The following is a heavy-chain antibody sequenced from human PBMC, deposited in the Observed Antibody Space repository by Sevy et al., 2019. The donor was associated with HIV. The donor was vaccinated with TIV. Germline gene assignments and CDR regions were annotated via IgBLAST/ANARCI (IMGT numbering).Heavy chain of an antibody. D-gene: IGHD3-10*01. J-gene: IGHJ5*02. CDR2: ISAYHGNT. CDR3: ARGPRYGSGSYVWFDP. V-gene: IGHV1-18*01. CDR1: GYTFTSYG. Sequence: ASVKVSCKASGYTFTSYGISWVRQAPGQGLEWMAWISAYHGNTNYAQKLQGRVTMTTDTSTSTAYMELRSLRSDDTAGYYCARGPRYGSGSYVWFDPWGQGTLVTVSS.